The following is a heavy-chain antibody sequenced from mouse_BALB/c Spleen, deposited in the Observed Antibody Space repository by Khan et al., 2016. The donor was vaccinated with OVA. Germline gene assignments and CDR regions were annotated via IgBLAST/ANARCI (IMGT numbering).Heavy chain of an antibody. V-gene: IGHV1-77*01. CDR1: GYTFTDYF. CDR2: IYPGSDTT. J-gene: IGHJ3*01. Sequence: QVQLQQSGPELVKPGASVKMSCKASGYTFTDYFISWVKQRTGQGLEWIGEIYPGSDTTYYNEKFMGKATLTADKSSNTAYLQPTRLTSEDSAVYSCSKQAYYGRSWFANWGQGTLVTVSA. D-gene: IGHD1-1*01. CDR3: SKQAYYGRSWFAN.